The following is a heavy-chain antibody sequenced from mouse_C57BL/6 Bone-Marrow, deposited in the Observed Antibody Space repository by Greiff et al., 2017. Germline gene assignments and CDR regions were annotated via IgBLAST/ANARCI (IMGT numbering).Heavy chain of an antibody. V-gene: IGHV1-64*01. CDR1: GYTFTSYW. CDR3: ARSVDYGRALYYFGY. J-gene: IGHJ2*01. CDR2: IHPNSGST. Sequence: VQLQQPGAELVKPGASVKLSCKASGYTFTSYWMHWVKQRPGQGLEWIGMIHPNSGSTNYNEKFKSKATLTVDKSSSTAYMQLSSLTSEDSAVYYCARSVDYGRALYYFGYWGQGTTLTVSA. D-gene: IGHD1-1*01.